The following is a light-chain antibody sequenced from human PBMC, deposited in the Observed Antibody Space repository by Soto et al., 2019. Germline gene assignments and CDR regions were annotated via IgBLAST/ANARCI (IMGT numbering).Light chain of an antibody. V-gene: IGLV1-51*01. J-gene: IGLJ1*01. CDR2: DDN. CDR3: GSWDSSLSASV. CDR1: SSNIGGNS. Sequence: QSVMTQPPSVSAAPGQMGTISCSGSSSNIGGNSVSWYQQLPGTAPKLLIYDDNQRPPGIPDRFSGSKSGTSATLGITGFQTGDEADYYCGSWDSSLSASVCGTGTKLTVL.